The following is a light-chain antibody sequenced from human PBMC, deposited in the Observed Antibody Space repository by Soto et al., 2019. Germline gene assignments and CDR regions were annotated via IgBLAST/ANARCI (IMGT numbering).Light chain of an antibody. CDR2: AAS. CDR3: QQSYSTFMYT. V-gene: IGKV1-39*01. Sequence: DIQMTQSPSSLSASVGDRVTITCRASQSISSYLNWYQQKPGRAPKLLIYAASSLQSGVPSRFSGSGSGTAFTLTISSLQPEDFETYYCQQSYSTFMYTFGQGTRMEIK. J-gene: IGKJ5*01. CDR1: QSISSY.